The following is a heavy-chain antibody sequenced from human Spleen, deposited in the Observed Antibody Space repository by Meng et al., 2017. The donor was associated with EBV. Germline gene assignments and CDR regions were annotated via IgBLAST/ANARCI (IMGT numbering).Heavy chain of an antibody. D-gene: IGHD3-10*01. J-gene: IGHJ4*02. CDR1: GGTFRSDA. V-gene: IGHV1-69*01. Sequence: QVQLVHSGAEVKKPGSSVKVSCKTPGGTFRSDAVSWVRPAPGQGLEWMGGLIPMSDAPYYAQKFQDRVTITADESTSTHYMDLSGLRSEDTAVYYCASESGRGFTPDYWGQGTLVTVSS. CDR2: LIPMSDAP. CDR3: ASESGRGFTPDY.